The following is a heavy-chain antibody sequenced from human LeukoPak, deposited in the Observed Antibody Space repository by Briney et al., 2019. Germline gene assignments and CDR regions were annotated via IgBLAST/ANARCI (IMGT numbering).Heavy chain of an antibody. CDR3: AISSWVDSSAYTYFQY. D-gene: IGHD3-22*01. V-gene: IGHV3-53*04. J-gene: IGHJ1*01. CDR2: IYCGGTT. Sequence: PGRWLRLSCAGCGFNVSRNYMSWVREARGKGLEWVSVIYCGGTTYYGDPVQGRFTISRHNCNNTRYIQMINVRPEDTAVYYCAISSWVDSSAYTYFQYWGQGTLVT. CDR1: GFNVSRNY.